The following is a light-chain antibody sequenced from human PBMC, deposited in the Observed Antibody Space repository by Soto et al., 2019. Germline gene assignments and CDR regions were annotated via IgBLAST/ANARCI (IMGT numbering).Light chain of an antibody. V-gene: IGKV1-5*03. CDR2: KAS. Sequence: DIQMTQSPSTLSASVVDRVTITCRASQSISTWLAWYQQKPGKAPKLLIYKASSLRNGVPSRFSGSGSGTEFTLTIYSLQPDDFASYYCQQYNGYPHTFGQ. J-gene: IGKJ2*01. CDR3: QQYNGYPHT. CDR1: QSISTW.